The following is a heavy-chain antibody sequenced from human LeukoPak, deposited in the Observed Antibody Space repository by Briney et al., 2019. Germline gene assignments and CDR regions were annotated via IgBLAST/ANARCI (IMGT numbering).Heavy chain of an antibody. CDR3: AKTLGYCSGGSCYSGVIDY. V-gene: IGHV3-23*01. CDR2: ISGSGGST. D-gene: IGHD2-15*01. Sequence: GGSLRLSCAASGFTFSSYGMSWVRQAPGKGLEWVAAISGSGGSTYYADSMKGRFTISRDNSKNTLYLQMNSLRAEDTAVYYCAKTLGYCSGGSCYSGVIDYWGQGTLVTVSS. CDR1: GFTFSSYG. J-gene: IGHJ4*02.